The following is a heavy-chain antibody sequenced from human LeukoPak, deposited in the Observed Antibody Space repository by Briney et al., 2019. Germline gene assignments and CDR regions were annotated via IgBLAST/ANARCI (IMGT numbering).Heavy chain of an antibody. J-gene: IGHJ4*02. CDR2: IYYSGST. V-gene: IGHV4-59*01. D-gene: IGHD3-10*01. Sequence: SETLSLTCTVSGGSISSYYWNWIRQPPGKGLEWIGYIYYSGSTNYNPSLKSRVTTSVDTSKNQFSLKLSSVTAADTAVYYCTRVLWFGDRGHLDYWGQGTLVTVSS. CDR1: GGSISSYY. CDR3: TRVLWFGDRGHLDY.